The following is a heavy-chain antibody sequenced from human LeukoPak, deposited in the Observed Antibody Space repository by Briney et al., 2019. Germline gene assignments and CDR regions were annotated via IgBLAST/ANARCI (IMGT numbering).Heavy chain of an antibody. CDR1: GFTFSDAR. V-gene: IGHV3-15*01. D-gene: IGHD3-3*01. Sequence: PGGSLRLSCEVSGFTFSDARMSWVRQAPGKGLEWVARIKSKTDGGTADYAAPVKGRFSISRDDSKNTLYLQMNSLKIADTAVYYRTTDSSYYDFWSDYYYLDSWGQGTLVTVSS. CDR3: TTDSSYYDFWSDYYYLDS. CDR2: IKSKTDGGTA. J-gene: IGHJ4*02.